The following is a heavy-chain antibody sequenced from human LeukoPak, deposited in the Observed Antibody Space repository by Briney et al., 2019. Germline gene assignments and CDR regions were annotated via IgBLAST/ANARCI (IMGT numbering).Heavy chain of an antibody. J-gene: IGHJ4*02. CDR3: AKGKDSVAGATNDY. Sequence: GGSLRLSCAASGFTFNTYWMSWVRQAPGKGLEWVANIKEDGSEKYYVDFVKGRFTISRDNAKNSLYLQMNSLRAEDTAVYYCAKGKDSVAGATNDYWGQGTLVTVSS. CDR2: IKEDGSEK. CDR1: GFTFNTYW. D-gene: IGHD6-19*01. V-gene: IGHV3-7*04.